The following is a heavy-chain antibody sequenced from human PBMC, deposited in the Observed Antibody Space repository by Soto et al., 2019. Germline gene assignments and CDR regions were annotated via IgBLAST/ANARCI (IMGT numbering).Heavy chain of an antibody. CDR3: ATLALGGVVTNSAAFDI. D-gene: IGHD3-22*01. V-gene: IGHV4-34*01. CDR2: IHHSGST. J-gene: IGHJ3*02. CDR1: GGSFSGYY. Sequence: SETLSLTCAVYGGSFSGYYWSWLRQPPGKGLEWIGEIHHSGSTNFNPSLKSRVTISIDKSKTQFYLKLSSVTAADTAVYYCATLALGGVVTNSAAFDIWGQGTVVTVS.